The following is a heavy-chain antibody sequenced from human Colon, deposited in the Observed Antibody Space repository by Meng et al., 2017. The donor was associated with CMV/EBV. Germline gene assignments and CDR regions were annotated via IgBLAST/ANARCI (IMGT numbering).Heavy chain of an antibody. CDR1: GGSFSGYY. J-gene: IGHJ6*02. Sequence: GSLRPSVAVHGGSFSGYYWSWIRQLPGKGLEWIGGINHSGSTNYNPSLKSRVTISVDTSKNQFSLKLSSVTAADTAVYYCARGRSYSYYYYYGMDVWGQGTTVTVSS. D-gene: IGHD5-18*01. V-gene: IGHV4-34*01. CDR2: INHSGST. CDR3: ARGRSYSYYYYYGMDV.